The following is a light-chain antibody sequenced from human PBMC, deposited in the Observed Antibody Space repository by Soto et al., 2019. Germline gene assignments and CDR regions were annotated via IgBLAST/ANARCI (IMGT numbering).Light chain of an antibody. CDR2: AAS. V-gene: IGKV1-39*01. J-gene: IGKJ4*01. CDR3: QQGYSTPLT. Sequence: DIQMTQSPSSLSASVGDRVTMTCRASQTITTYLNWYQQKPGRAPKLLISAASSLQSGVPPRFSGSGSGTDFTLTVSSLQPEDFATYFCQQGYSTPLTFGGGTKVDIK. CDR1: QTITTY.